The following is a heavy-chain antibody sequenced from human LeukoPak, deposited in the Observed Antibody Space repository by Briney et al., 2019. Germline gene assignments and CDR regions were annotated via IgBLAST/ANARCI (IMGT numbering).Heavy chain of an antibody. CDR3: AKGLGTYYSGQPSDH. CDR2: ILGTGGRT. J-gene: IGHJ4*02. CDR1: GFTFDSFA. V-gene: IGHV3-23*01. Sequence: PGGSLRLSCAASGFTFDSFAMSWVRQPPGKGLEWVSVILGTGGRTYYTDSAKGRFTISRDNSKNMLYLQMNGLRAEDTVVYYCAKGLGTYYSGQPSDHWGQGTLVTVSS. D-gene: IGHD3-10*01.